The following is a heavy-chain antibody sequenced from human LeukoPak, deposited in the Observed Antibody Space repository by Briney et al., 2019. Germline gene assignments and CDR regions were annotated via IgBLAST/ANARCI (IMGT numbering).Heavy chain of an antibody. CDR2: ISITSSYI. Sequence: PGGSLRLSCAASGFTFSSYAMNWVRQSPGKGLEWVSSISITSSYIYYADSVKGRFTISRDNAKNSLYLQMNSLRAEDTAVYYCARATRIYSSGWYYSFDYWGQGTLVTVSS. CDR1: GFTFSSYA. D-gene: IGHD6-19*01. V-gene: IGHV3-21*01. CDR3: ARATRIYSSGWYYSFDY. J-gene: IGHJ4*02.